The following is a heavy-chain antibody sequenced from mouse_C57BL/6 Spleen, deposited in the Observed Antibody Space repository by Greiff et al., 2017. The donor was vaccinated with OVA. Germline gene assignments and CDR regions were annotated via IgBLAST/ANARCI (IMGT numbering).Heavy chain of an antibody. CDR3: ARDPSYWYFDV. CDR2: IHPNSGST. J-gene: IGHJ1*03. V-gene: IGHV1-64*01. Sequence: VQLQQPGAELVKPGASVKLSCKASGYTFTSYWLPWVKQRPGQGLEWIGMIHPNSGSTNYNEKFKSKATLTVDKSSSTAYMQLSSLTSEDSAVYYCARDPSYWYFDVWGTGTTVTVSS. CDR1: GYTFTSYW.